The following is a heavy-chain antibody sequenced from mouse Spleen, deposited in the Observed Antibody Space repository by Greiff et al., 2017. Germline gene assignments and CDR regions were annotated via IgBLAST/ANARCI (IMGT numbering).Heavy chain of an antibody. CDR2: ISSGGSYT. D-gene: IGHD2-14*01. Sequence: EVQLVESGGGLVKPGGSLKLSCAASGFTFSSYAMSWVRQTPEKRLEWVATISSGGSYTYYPDSVKGRFTISRDNAKNTLYLQMSSLRSEDTAMYYCARLDYRYDGTSAWFAYWGQGTLVTVSA. CDR1: GFTFSSYA. J-gene: IGHJ3*01. V-gene: IGHV5-9-3*01. CDR3: ARLDYRYDGTSAWFAY.